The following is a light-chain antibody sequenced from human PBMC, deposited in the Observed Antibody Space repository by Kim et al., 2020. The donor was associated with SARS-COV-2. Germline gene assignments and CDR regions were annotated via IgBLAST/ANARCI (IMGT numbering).Light chain of an antibody. CDR2: AAS. J-gene: IGKJ2*01. Sequence: DIQMTQSPSSLSASVGDRVTITCRTSQSITNYLNWYQQRPGKAPKVLIYAASSLQSGVPSRFSGSGSGTDFTLTINSLQPEDYATYYCQQSYSTPYTFGQGTKLEI. CDR3: QQSYSTPYT. V-gene: IGKV1-39*01. CDR1: QSITNY.